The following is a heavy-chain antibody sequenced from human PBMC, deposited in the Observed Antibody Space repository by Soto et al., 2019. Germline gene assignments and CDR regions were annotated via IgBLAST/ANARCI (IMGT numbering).Heavy chain of an antibody. CDR2: IRRNAYGGTT. Sequence: GGSLRLSCTTSGFTFGDYALSWVRQAPGKGLEWVGFIRRNAYGGTTDYAASIKGRFTISRDDSKSIAYLQMNSLRTEDTALYYCTRASSLDFDFWGQGTLVTVSS. D-gene: IGHD3-16*01. J-gene: IGHJ4*02. CDR1: GFTFGDYA. CDR3: TRASSLDFDF. V-gene: IGHV3-49*04.